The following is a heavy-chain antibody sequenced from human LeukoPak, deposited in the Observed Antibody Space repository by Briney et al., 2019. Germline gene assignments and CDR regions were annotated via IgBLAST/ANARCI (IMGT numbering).Heavy chain of an antibody. CDR2: IKQDGSEK. D-gene: IGHD6-19*01. CDR1: GFTFSSYW. V-gene: IGHV3-7*01. CDR3: ARERQSTVAGRNVIVY. Sequence: GGSMRLSCAASGFTFSSYWMSWVRQAPGKGLEWVANIKQDGSEKYYVDSVKGRFTISRDNARNSLYLQMNSLRAEDTAVYYCARERQSTVAGRNVIVYWGQGTLVTVSS. J-gene: IGHJ4*02.